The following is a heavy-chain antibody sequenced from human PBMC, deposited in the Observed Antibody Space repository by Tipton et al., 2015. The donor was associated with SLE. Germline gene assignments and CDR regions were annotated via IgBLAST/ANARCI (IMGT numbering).Heavy chain of an antibody. D-gene: IGHD6-19*01. CDR2: INHSGST. V-gene: IGHV4-34*01. CDR3: ARAGAVAGYFDY. CDR1: GGSFSGYY. Sequence: TLSLTCAVYGGSFSGYYWSWIRQSPGKGLEWIGEINHSGSTNYNPSLKSRVTISVDTSKNQFSLKLSSVTAADTAVYYCARAGAVAGYFDYWGQGTLVTVSS. J-gene: IGHJ4*02.